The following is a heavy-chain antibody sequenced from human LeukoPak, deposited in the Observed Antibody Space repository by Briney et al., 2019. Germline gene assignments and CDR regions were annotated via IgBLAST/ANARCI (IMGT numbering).Heavy chain of an antibody. D-gene: IGHD6-13*01. Sequence: PGGSLRLSCAASGFTVSSNYMSWVRQAPGKGLEWVSVIYSGGSTYYADSVKGRFTISRDNSKNTLYLQMNSPRAEDTAVYYCAKNLAAASDDAFDIWGQGTMVTVSS. V-gene: IGHV3-53*01. CDR3: AKNLAAASDDAFDI. J-gene: IGHJ3*02. CDR1: GFTVSSNY. CDR2: IYSGGST.